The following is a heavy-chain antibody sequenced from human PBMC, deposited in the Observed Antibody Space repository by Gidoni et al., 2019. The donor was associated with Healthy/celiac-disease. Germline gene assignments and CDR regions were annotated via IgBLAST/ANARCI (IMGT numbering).Heavy chain of an antibody. CDR2: LYTSGST. V-gene: IGHV4-4*07. CDR3: ARDKRGYSNYWFDP. CDR1: GGSISSYY. D-gene: IGHD4-4*01. J-gene: IGHJ5*02. Sequence: QVQLQESVPGLVKPSETLSLPCTVSGGSISSYYWSWIRQPAGKGVEWIGRLYTSGSTNSNPSLKSRVTMSVDTSKNQFSLKLSSVTAADTAVYYCARDKRGYSNYWFDPWGQGTLVTVSS.